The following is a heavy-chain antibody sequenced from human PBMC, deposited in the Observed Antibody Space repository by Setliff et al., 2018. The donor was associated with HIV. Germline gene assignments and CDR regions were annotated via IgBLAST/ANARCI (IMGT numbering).Heavy chain of an antibody. V-gene: IGHV3-7*01. CDR3: ARDGIAARWALDY. J-gene: IGHJ4*02. D-gene: IGHD6-6*01. CDR2: TKYDGSES. CDR1: GFTVISKS. Sequence: LRLSCVASGFTVISKSMSWVRQAPGKGLEWVSNTKYDGSESYYVDSVKGRFIASRDNAKNSLYLQMNSLRAEDTAVYYCARDGIAARWALDYWGQGIVVTVSS.